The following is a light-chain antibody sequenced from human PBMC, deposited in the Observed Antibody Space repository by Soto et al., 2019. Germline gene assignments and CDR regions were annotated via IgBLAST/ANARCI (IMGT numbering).Light chain of an antibody. CDR3: QQYGSSPRFT. V-gene: IGKV3-20*01. Sequence: EIVLTQSPGTLSLSPGERATLSCRASQSVSSSYLAWYQQKPGQAPRLLIYGASSRATGIPERFSGSGSGTDFTITISRLEHEDFSVYYCQQYGSSPRFTFGPGTKVDIK. J-gene: IGKJ3*01. CDR2: GAS. CDR1: QSVSSSY.